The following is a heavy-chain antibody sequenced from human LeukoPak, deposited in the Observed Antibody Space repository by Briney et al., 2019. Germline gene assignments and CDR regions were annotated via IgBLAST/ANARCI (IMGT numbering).Heavy chain of an antibody. CDR1: GGSFSGYY. V-gene: IGHV4-34*01. CDR3: ARVLKYSGSYYCDY. Sequence: PSETLSLTCAVYGGSFSGYYWSWIRQPPGKGLEWIGEINHSGSTNYNPSLRSRVTISVDTAKNQFSLKLSSVTAADTAVYYCARVLKYSGSYYCDYWGQGTLVTVSS. D-gene: IGHD1-26*01. CDR2: INHSGST. J-gene: IGHJ4*02.